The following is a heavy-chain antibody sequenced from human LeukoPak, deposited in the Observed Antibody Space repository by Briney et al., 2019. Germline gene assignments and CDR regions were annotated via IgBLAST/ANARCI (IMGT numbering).Heavy chain of an antibody. CDR2: IYYSGTS. CDR3: ARIERSSYSLGFDY. J-gene: IGHJ4*02. CDR1: GXSISSGGYY. D-gene: IGHD6-6*01. V-gene: IGHV4-31*03. Sequence: SQTLSLTCTVSGXSISSGGYYWSWIRQHPGKGLEWIGHIYYSGTSFYNPSLTSRVTISVDTSKNQFSLKLTSVNDADTAVYYCARIERSSYSLGFDYWGQGTLVTVSS.